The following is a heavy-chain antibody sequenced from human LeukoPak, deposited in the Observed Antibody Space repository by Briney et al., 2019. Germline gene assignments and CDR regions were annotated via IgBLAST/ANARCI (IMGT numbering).Heavy chain of an antibody. CDR1: GYTFTSYG. CDR2: ISAYNGNT. CDR3: ARGVTSSSRYLGERYFDY. V-gene: IGHV1-18*04. Sequence: ASVKVSCKASGYTFTSYGISWVRQAPGQGLEWMGWISAYNGNTNYAQKLQGRVTMTTDTSTSTAYMELRSLRSDDTAVYYCARGVTSSSRYLGERYFDYWGQGTLVTVSS. J-gene: IGHJ4*02. D-gene: IGHD6-13*01.